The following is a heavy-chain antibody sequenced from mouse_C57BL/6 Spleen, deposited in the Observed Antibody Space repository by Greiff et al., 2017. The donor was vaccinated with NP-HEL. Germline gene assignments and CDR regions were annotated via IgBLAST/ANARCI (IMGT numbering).Heavy chain of an antibody. D-gene: IGHD1-1*01. CDR3: ARDYYGSSYFAWFAY. CDR2: ISYDGSN. Sequence: EVKLQQSGPGLVKPSQSLSLTCSVTGYSITSGYYWNWIRQFPGNKLEWMGYISYDGSNNYNPSLKNRISITRDTSKNQFFLKLNSVTTEDTATYYCARDYYGSSYFAWFAYWGQGTLVTVSA. CDR1: GYSITSGYY. J-gene: IGHJ3*01. V-gene: IGHV3-6*01.